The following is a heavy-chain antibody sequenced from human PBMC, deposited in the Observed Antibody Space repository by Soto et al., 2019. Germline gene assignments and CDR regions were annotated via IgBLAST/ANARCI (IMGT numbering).Heavy chain of an antibody. CDR3: VRDGTKTLRDWFDP. V-gene: IGHV4-4*07. J-gene: IGHJ5*02. CDR1: VASISGFY. Sequence: PSEALSLTCTVSVASISGFYWSWIRKSAGRGLEWIARIYSTGTTDYNPSLKSRVMMSVDTSKKQFSLKLRSVTAADTAVYYCVRDGTKTLRDWFDPWGQGISVTVSS. CDR2: IYSTGTT. D-gene: IGHD1-1*01.